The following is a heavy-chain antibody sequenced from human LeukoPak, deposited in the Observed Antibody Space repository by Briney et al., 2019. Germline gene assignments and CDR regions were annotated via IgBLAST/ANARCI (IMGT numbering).Heavy chain of an antibody. CDR3: ARRNGDYGLDY. CDR1: GFTFSNYA. D-gene: IGHD4-17*01. V-gene: IGHV3-30*04. J-gene: IGHJ4*02. Sequence: GRSPRLSCAASGFTFSNYAMHWVRQAPGKGLEWVTAISYDGSHKYYADSVKGRFTISRDNSKNTLYLQMNSLRAEDTAVYYCARRNGDYGLDYWGQGTLVTVSS. CDR2: ISYDGSHK.